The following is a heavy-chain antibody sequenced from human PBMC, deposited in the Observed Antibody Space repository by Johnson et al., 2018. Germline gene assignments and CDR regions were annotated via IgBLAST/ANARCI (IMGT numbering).Heavy chain of an antibody. CDR3: GRGSGSNYGLFDY. CDR2: IWYDGSIK. Sequence: VQLLETGGGVVQPGRSLRLSCAASGFTFSSHGMHWVRQAPGKGLEWAAVIWYDGSIKFYADSVRGRFTISRDNSKNTLYLQMISLRAEDTAVYYCGRGSGSNYGLFDYWGQGTLVTVSS. V-gene: IGHV3-33*01. D-gene: IGHD5-18*01. CDR1: GFTFSSHG. J-gene: IGHJ4*02.